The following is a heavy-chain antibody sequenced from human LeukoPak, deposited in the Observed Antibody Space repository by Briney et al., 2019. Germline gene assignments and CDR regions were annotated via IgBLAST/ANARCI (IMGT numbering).Heavy chain of an antibody. Sequence: PSETLSLTCTVSGGSISSSSYYWGWIRQPPGKGLEWIGSIYYSGSTYYNPSLKSRVTISVDTSKNQFSLKLSSVTAADTDVYYCARDLSSGIAAAGTCWFDPWGQGTLVTVSS. CDR1: GGSISSSSYY. V-gene: IGHV4-39*07. D-gene: IGHD6-13*01. J-gene: IGHJ5*02. CDR3: ARDLSSGIAAAGTCWFDP. CDR2: IYYSGST.